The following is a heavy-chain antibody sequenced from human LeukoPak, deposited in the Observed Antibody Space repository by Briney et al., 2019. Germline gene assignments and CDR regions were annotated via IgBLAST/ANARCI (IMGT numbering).Heavy chain of an antibody. CDR2: IYHSGST. D-gene: IGHD3-3*01. V-gene: IGHV4-4*02. J-gene: IGHJ4*02. CDR1: GFTFSSYW. Sequence: GSLRLSCAASGFTFSSYWMSWVRQPPGKGLEWIGEIYHSGSTNYNPSLKSRVTISVDKSKNQFSLKLSSVTAADTAVYYCARLYYDFWSGYYIDYWGQGTLVTVSS. CDR3: ARLYYDFWSGYYIDY.